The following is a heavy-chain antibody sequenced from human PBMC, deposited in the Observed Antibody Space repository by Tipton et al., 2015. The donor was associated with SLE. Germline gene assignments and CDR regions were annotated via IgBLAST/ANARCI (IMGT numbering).Heavy chain of an antibody. CDR1: GGSISSYY. D-gene: IGHD6-19*01. V-gene: IGHV4-59*01. CDR3: AREEYSSGWTEVHWFDP. Sequence: TLSLTCTVSGGSISSYYWSWIRQPPGKGLEWIGYIYYSGSTNYNPSLKSRVTISVDTSKNQFSLKLSSVAAADTAVYYCAREEYSSGWTEVHWFDPWGQGTVVTVSS. J-gene: IGHJ5*02. CDR2: IYYSGST.